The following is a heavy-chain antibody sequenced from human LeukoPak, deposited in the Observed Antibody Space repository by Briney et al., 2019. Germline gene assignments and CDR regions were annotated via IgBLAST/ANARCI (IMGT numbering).Heavy chain of an antibody. J-gene: IGHJ3*02. CDR3: ATPGGLGVLEVVKNALDI. V-gene: IGHV1-24*01. CDR2: FDPEDGET. D-gene: IGHD3-10*01. CDR1: GYTLTELS. Sequence: GASVKVSCKVSGYTLTELSMHWVRQAPGKGREWMGGFDPEDGETIYAQKFQGRVARTSDTSTDTAYKGQRSLRSEDAAVFYCATPGGLGVLEVVKNALDIGGKGTMTPVSS.